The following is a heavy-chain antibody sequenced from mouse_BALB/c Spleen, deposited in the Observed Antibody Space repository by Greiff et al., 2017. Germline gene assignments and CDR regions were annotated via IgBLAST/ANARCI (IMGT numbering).Heavy chain of an antibody. Sequence: EVKLMESGPSLVKPSQTLSLTCSVTGDSITSGYWNWIRKFPGNKLEYMGYISYSGSTYYNPSLKSRISITRDTSKNQYYLQLNSVTTEDTATYYCARSPYGNYGDYAMDYWGQGTSVTVSS. D-gene: IGHD2-1*01. V-gene: IGHV3-8*02. CDR3: ARSPYGNYGDYAMDY. J-gene: IGHJ4*01. CDR2: ISYSGST. CDR1: GDSITSGY.